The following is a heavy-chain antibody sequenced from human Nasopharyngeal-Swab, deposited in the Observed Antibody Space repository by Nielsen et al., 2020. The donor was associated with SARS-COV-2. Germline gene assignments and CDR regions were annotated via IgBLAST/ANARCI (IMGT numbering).Heavy chain of an antibody. CDR1: GGSISSYY. J-gene: IGHJ4*02. CDR3: ARSGDGYDY. CDR2: IYYSGST. D-gene: IGHD2-21*01. Sequence: GSLRLSCTVSGGSISSYYWSWIRQPPGKGLEWIGYIYYSGSTNYNPYLKSRVTISVDTSKNQFSLKLSSVTAADTAVYYCARSGDGYDYWGQGTLVTVSS. V-gene: IGHV4-59*01.